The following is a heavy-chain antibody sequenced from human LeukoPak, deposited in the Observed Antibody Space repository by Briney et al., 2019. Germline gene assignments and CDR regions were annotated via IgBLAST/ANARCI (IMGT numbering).Heavy chain of an antibody. Sequence: GESLQISCEASGYSFTSYWIGWVRLMPGKGLEWVALIYPVDSDTRYNPSFQGQVTISADKSINTVYLQWNSLKASDSAMYYCARHRGTIFGMVMYNWFDPWGQGTLVTVSS. J-gene: IGHJ5*02. CDR3: ARHRGTIFGMVMYNWFDP. CDR1: GYSFTSYW. D-gene: IGHD3-3*01. V-gene: IGHV5-51*01. CDR2: IYPVDSDT.